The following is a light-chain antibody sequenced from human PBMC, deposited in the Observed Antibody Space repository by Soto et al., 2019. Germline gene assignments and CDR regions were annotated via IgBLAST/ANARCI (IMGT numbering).Light chain of an antibody. CDR2: DVS. V-gene: IGLV2-18*02. J-gene: IGLJ1*01. Sequence: HSALTQPPSVSGSPGQSVTISCTGTSSDVGGYNRVSWYQQPPGKAPKLLIYDVSNRPSGGSTRFSGSKSGNTASLTISGLQAEDEADYYCTSYATGSAYVFGPGTKVTVL. CDR3: TSYATGSAYV. CDR1: SSDVGGYNR.